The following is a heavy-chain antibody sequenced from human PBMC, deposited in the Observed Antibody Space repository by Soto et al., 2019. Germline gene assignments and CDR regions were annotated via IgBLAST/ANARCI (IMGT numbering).Heavy chain of an antibody. Sequence: SVKVSCKASGGTFSSYAISWVRQAPGQGLEWMGGIIPIFGTANYAQKFQGRVSISVDRSKNQFSLKLSSVTAADTAVYYCARVPSPWGQGTLVTVSS. CDR2: IIPIFGTA. J-gene: IGHJ5*02. V-gene: IGHV1-69*06. CDR3: ARVPSP. CDR1: GGTFSSYA.